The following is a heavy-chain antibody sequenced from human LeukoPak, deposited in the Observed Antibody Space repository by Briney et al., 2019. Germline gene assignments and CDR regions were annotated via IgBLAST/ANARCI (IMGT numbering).Heavy chain of an antibody. Sequence: SETLSLTCTVPGGSISGYYWSWIRQPPGKGLEWIGYIYYSGSTNYNPSLKSRVTISVDTSKNQFSLKLRSVTAADTAVYYCARGCSAGTPHNWFDPWGQGTLVTVSS. CDR1: GGSISGYY. D-gene: IGHD6-13*01. V-gene: IGHV4-59*01. CDR2: IYYSGST. CDR3: ARGCSAGTPHNWFDP. J-gene: IGHJ5*02.